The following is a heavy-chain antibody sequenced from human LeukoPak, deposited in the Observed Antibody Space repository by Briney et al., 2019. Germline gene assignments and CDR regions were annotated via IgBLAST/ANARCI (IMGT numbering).Heavy chain of an antibody. D-gene: IGHD5-18*01. J-gene: IGHJ4*02. CDR2: ISAYNGNT. CDR1: GYTFTSYG. Sequence: ASVKVSCKASGYTFTSYGISWVRQAPGQGLEWMGWISAYNGNTNYAQKFQGRVTMTEDTSTDTAYMELSSLRSEDTAVYYCATSPPGIQLWLSNWGQGTLVTVSS. V-gene: IGHV1-18*01. CDR3: ATSPPGIQLWLSN.